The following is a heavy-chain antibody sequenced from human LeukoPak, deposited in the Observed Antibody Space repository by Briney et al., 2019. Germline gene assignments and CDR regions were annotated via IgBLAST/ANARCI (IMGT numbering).Heavy chain of an antibody. D-gene: IGHD6-19*01. CDR1: DGSISSYY. J-gene: IGHJ6*02. CDR3: ARLLSTGWPNYYYYYAMDV. CDR2: IYYSGST. Sequence: PSETLSLTCTVSDGSISSYYWSWIRQPPGKGLEWIGDIYYSGSTNYNPSLKSRVTISVDTSKAQFSLKLSSVPAADTAVYYCARLLSTGWPNYYYYYAMDVWGQGTTVTVSS. V-gene: IGHV4-59*08.